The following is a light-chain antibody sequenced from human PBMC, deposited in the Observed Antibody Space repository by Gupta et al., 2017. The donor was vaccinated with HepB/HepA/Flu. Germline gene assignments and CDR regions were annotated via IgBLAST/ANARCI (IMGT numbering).Light chain of an antibody. CDR3: QAWDNNTGI. Sequence: SYEVTQTPSVSVSPGQTASITCSGEKLGSKWVSWYQQKPGQYPVLVMYQDTSRPAGTPERFSGCNLVNTATLTISETQAVDDGDYYSQAWDNNTGIFGAGTKVTVL. V-gene: IGLV3-1*01. J-gene: IGLJ1*01. CDR2: QDT. CDR1: KLGSKW.